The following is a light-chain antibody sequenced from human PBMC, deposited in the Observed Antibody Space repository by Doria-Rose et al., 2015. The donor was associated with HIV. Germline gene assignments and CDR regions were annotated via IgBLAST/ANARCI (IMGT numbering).Light chain of an antibody. J-gene: IGKJ1*01. CDR2: SAS. Sequence: TQSPSFLSASVGVRVTITCRASQGISRYLAWYQLKPGKAPTLLIFSASTLQSGVPSRFSGSGSGTEFTLTISSLQPEDFAAYYCQQFDSFPRTFGQGTKVELK. V-gene: IGKV1-9*01. CDR3: QQFDSFPRT. CDR1: QGISRY.